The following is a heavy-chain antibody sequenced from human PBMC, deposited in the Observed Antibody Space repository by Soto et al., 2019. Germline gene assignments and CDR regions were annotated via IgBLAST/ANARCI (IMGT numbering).Heavy chain of an antibody. Sequence: QVHLEESGGGVVQPGRSLRLSCAASGFSFSTYGMHWVRQAPGKGLEWVAVISHDGGNEYYADSVKGRFTISRDSSKNTVYLLLNNVRAEDTVVYYCAKDPSSGYVRGYFDFWGLCTLVTVSS. D-gene: IGHD3-22*01. CDR1: GFSFSTYG. V-gene: IGHV3-30*18. CDR3: AKDPSSGYVRGYFDF. J-gene: IGHJ2*01. CDR2: ISHDGGNE.